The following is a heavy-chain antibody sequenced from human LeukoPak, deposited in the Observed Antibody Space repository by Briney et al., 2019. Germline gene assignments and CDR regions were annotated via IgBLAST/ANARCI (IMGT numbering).Heavy chain of an antibody. J-gene: IGHJ4*02. CDR2: IYHSGST. Sequence: SETLSLTCAVSGYSISSGYYWGWIRQPPGKGLEWIGSIYHSGSTYYNPSLKSRVTISVDTSKNQFSLKLSPVTAADTAVYYCARQNRYDIYYFDYWGQGTLVTVSS. CDR3: ARQNRYDIYYFDY. V-gene: IGHV4-38-2*01. D-gene: IGHD3/OR15-3a*01. CDR1: GYSISSGYY.